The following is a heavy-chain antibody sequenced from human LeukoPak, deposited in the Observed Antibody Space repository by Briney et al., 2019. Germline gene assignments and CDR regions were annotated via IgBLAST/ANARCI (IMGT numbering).Heavy chain of an antibody. CDR2: IFSSGST. Sequence: SETLSLTCTVSGGSLNNYWGWIRQPAGKGLEWIGRIFSSGSTVYHPSLKSRVTMSVDTSRNSFSLKLTSVTAADTAVYYCARGRAVTTGDDYWGQGTLATVSS. CDR1: GGSLNNY. V-gene: IGHV4-4*07. CDR3: ARGRAVTTGDDY. J-gene: IGHJ4*02. D-gene: IGHD4-17*01.